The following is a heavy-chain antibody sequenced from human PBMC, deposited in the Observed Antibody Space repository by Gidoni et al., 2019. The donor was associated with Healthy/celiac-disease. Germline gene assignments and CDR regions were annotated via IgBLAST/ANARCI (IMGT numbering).Heavy chain of an antibody. Sequence: QVQLVESGGGVVQPGRSLRLSCAASGFTFSSYGMPWVRQAPGKGLEWVAVISYDGSNKYYADSVKGRFTISRDNSKNTLYLQMNSLRAEDTAVYYCAKSRGTVKPWGYYYYYYMDVWGKGTTVTVSS. CDR3: AKSRGTVKPWGYYYYYYMDV. CDR1: GFTFSSYG. D-gene: IGHD4-17*01. CDR2: ISYDGSNK. V-gene: IGHV3-30*18. J-gene: IGHJ6*03.